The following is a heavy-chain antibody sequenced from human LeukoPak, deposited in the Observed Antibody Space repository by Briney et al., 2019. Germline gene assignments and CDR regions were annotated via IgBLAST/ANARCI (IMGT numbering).Heavy chain of an antibody. CDR1: GFTFSSYW. Sequence: GGSLRLSCAASGFTFSSYWMSWVRQAPGKGLEWVANIKQDGSEKYYVDSVKGRFTISRDNAKNSLYLQMNGLRAEDTAVYYCARDPLRDIVVVPAAISVKMNWFDPWGQGTLVTVSS. V-gene: IGHV3-7*01. CDR2: IKQDGSEK. J-gene: IGHJ5*02. CDR3: ARDPLRDIVVVPAAISVKMNWFDP. D-gene: IGHD2-2*01.